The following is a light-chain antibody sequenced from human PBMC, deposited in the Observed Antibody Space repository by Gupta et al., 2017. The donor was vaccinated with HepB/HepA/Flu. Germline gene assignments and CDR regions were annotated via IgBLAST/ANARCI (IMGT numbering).Light chain of an antibody. CDR3: CSDVGDYSYV. J-gene: IGLJ1*01. V-gene: IGLV2-11*01. Sequence: QSALTQPRSVSGSPGQSVTISCTGTSSDIGYYNYVSWYQQYPGKAPKLIIYDVTERPSGVPDRFSGSKSGNTASLTISGLEAEDGAEYYCCSDVGDYSYVFGSGTLVTVL. CDR1: SSDIGYYNY. CDR2: DVT.